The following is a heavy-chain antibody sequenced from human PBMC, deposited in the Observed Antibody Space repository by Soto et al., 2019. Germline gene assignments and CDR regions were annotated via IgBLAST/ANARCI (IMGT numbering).Heavy chain of an antibody. J-gene: IGHJ6*03. CDR1: GFTFSSYG. D-gene: IGHD2-15*01. CDR2: ISYDGSNK. Sequence: QVQLVESGGGVVQPGRSLRLSCAASGFTFSSYGMHWVRQAPGKGLEWVAVISYDGSNKYYADSVTGRFTISRDNFKNTLYLRMNSARAEDTAVYYCAKNGSEEKWWISVDYYSDMDVWGKGTTVTVS. V-gene: IGHV3-30*18. CDR3: AKNGSEEKWWISVDYYSDMDV.